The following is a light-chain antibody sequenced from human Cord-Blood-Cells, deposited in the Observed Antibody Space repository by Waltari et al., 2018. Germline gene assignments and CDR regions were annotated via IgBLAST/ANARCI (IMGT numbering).Light chain of an antibody. CDR2: EVS. J-gene: IGLJ1*01. CDR1: RSDVGAYNY. CDR3: SSYAGSNNYV. V-gene: IGLV2-8*01. Sequence: QSALTPPPSASGSPGPSVTISCTGTRSDVGAYNYVSWYQQHPGKAPKLMIYEVSKRPSGVPDRFSGSKSGNTASLTVSGLQAEDEADYYCSSYAGSNNYVFGTGTKVTVL.